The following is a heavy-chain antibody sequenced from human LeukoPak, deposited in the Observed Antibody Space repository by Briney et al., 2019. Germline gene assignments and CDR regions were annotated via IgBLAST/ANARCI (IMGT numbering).Heavy chain of an antibody. CDR1: GFTFSNYD. CDR2: ISGSGGTT. J-gene: IGHJ4*02. V-gene: IGHV3-23*01. Sequence: PGGSLRLSCVASGFTFSNYDMNWVRQAPGKGLEWVSVISGSGGTTYYAESVKGRFTISRDNSKNTLYLQMNSLRADDTAVYYCATLPGYYYGSGYDYWGQGTLVTVSS. D-gene: IGHD3-10*01. CDR3: ATLPGYYYGSGYDY.